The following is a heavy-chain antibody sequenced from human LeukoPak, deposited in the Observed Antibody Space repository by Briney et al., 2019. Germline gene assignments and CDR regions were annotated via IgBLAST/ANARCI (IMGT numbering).Heavy chain of an antibody. J-gene: IGHJ3*02. V-gene: IGHV4-59*01. CDR2: IYYSGST. CDR1: GGSISNDY. CDR3: AREPYCSSTSCYKSDAFDI. D-gene: IGHD2-2*02. Sequence: SETLSLTCTVSGGSISNDYWSWIRQSPGKGLEWIGYIYYSGSTNYNPSLKSRVTISVDTSKNQFSLKLSSVTAADTAVYYCAREPYCSSTSCYKSDAFDIWGQGTMVTVSS.